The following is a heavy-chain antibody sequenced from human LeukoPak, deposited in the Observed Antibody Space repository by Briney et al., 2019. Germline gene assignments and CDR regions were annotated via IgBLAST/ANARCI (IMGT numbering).Heavy chain of an antibody. CDR3: ARDWGSSGYYSFDY. Sequence: PGGSLRLSCAASGFTFSSAWMSWVRQAPGKGLEWVGRIKSKTDGGATDYAAPVKGRFTISRDDSKNTLYLQMNSLRAEDTAVYYCARDWGSSGYYSFDYWGQGTLVTVSS. V-gene: IGHV3-15*01. D-gene: IGHD3-22*01. CDR1: GFTFSSAW. J-gene: IGHJ4*02. CDR2: IKSKTDGGAT.